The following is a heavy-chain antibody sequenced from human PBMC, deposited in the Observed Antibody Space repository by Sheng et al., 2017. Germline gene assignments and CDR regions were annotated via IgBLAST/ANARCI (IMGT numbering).Heavy chain of an antibody. V-gene: IGHV1-18*04. D-gene: IGHD4-17*01. J-gene: IGHJ4*02. CDR1: GFTFTSYG. CDR3: ARIEVGYGDHGDY. Sequence: QVQLVQSGAEVKKPGASVKVPCKASGFTFTSYGFTWVRQAPGQGLEWMGWISANNGDTHYAQKVQDRVTLTTDTSTTTAYMELRSLSSDDTAVYYCARIEVGYGDHGDYWGQGTLVTVSS. CDR2: ISANNGDT.